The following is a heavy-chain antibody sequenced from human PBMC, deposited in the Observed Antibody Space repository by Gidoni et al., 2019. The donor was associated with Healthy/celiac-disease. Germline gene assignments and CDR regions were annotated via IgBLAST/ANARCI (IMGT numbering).Heavy chain of an antibody. CDR1: YG. V-gene: IGHV1-3*01. CDR3: ARDLRVAATYWFDP. J-gene: IGHJ5*02. D-gene: IGHD2-15*01. Sequence: YGMHWVRQAPGQRLEWMGGINAGNGNTKYSQKFQGRVTITRDTSASKAYMELSSLRSEDTAVYYCARDLRVAATYWFDPWGQGTLVTVSS. CDR2: INAGNGNT.